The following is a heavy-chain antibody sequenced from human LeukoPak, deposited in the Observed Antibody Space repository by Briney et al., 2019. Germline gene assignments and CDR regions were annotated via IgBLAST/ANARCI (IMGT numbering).Heavy chain of an antibody. Sequence: ASVKVSCKASGYTFTGYYMHWVRQAPGQGLEWMGWINPNSGGTNCAQKFQGRVTMTRDTSISTAYMELSRLRSDDTAVYYCARDLHIAARPSLFDYWGQGTLVTVSS. CDR1: GYTFTGYY. CDR2: INPNSGGT. V-gene: IGHV1-2*02. CDR3: ARDLHIAARPSLFDY. D-gene: IGHD6-6*01. J-gene: IGHJ4*02.